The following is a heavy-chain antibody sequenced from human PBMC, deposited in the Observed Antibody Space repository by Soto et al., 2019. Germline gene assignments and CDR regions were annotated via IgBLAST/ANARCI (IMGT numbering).Heavy chain of an antibody. CDR1: GFTFSSYA. CDR3: AKGAIRDGSGSYSRPPYYYYYMDV. Sequence: EVQLLESGGGLVQPGGSLRLSCAASGFTFSSYAMSWVRQAPGKVLEWVSAISGSGGSTYYADSVKGRFTISRDNSKNTLYRQMNSLSAEDTAVYYCAKGAIRDGSGSYSRPPYYYYYMDVWGKGTTVTVSS. V-gene: IGHV3-23*01. J-gene: IGHJ6*03. D-gene: IGHD3-10*01. CDR2: ISGSGGST.